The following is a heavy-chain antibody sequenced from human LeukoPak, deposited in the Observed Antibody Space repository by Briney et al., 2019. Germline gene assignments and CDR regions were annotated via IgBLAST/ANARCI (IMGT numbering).Heavy chain of an antibody. V-gene: IGHV1-69*01. J-gene: IGHJ5*02. CDR1: GGTFSSYA. CDR2: IIPIFGTA. D-gene: IGHD2-2*01. Sequence: SVKVSCKASGGTFSSYAISWVRQAPGQGLEWMGGIIPIFGTANYAQKFQGRVTITADESTSTAYMELSSLRSEDTAVYYCAGDPGIVVVPAAKNWFDPWGQGTLVTVSS. CDR3: AGDPGIVVVPAAKNWFDP.